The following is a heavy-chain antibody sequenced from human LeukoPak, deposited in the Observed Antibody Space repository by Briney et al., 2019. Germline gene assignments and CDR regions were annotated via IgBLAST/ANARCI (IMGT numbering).Heavy chain of an antibody. CDR2: IYYSGST. V-gene: IGHV4-59*01. J-gene: IGHJ6*02. D-gene: IGHD6-19*01. CDR1: GGSISSYY. CDR3: ARERSSGHGNYYYYGMDV. Sequence: SETLTLTCTVSGGSISSYYWSWIRQPPGKGLEWIGYIYYSGSTNYNPSLKSRVTISVDTSKNQFSLKLSSVTAADTAVYYCARERSSGHGNYYYYGMDVWGQGTTVTVSS.